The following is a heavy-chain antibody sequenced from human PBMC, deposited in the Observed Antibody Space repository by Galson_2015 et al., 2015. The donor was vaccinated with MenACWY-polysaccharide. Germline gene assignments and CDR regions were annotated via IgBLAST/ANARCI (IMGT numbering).Heavy chain of an antibody. V-gene: IGHV3-48*03. J-gene: IGHJ5*02. D-gene: IGHD3-10*01. CDR2: ISSSGATT. CDR3: ARGSPFDP. CDR1: GFTFSSYE. Sequence: SLRLSCAASGFTFSSYEMHWVRQAPGKGLEWISYISSSGATTYYADSVRGRFTMSRDNAKNSLYLQVNSLRADDTAVYYCARGSPFDPWGQGTLVTVSS.